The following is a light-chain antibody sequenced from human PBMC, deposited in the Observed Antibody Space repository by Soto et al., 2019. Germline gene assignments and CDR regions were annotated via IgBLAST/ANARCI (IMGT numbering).Light chain of an antibody. Sequence: QSVLAQPASVSGSPGQSITISCTGTSSDVGGYNYVSWYQQHPGKAPKLIFYDVSNRPSGVSNRFSGSKSGNTASLTISGLQAEDEADYYCSSYTRSRTYRFGTGTKVTVL. V-gene: IGLV2-14*03. J-gene: IGLJ1*01. CDR1: SSDVGGYNY. CDR3: SSYTRSRTYR. CDR2: DVS.